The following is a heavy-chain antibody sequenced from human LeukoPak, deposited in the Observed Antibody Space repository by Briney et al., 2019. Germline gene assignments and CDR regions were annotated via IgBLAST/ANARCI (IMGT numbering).Heavy chain of an antibody. D-gene: IGHD6-13*01. V-gene: IGHV1-69*04. CDR2: IIPILGIA. Sequence: SVTVSFKASGGTFSSYAISWVRQAPGQGLEWMGRIIPILGIANYAQKFQGRVTITADKSTSTAYMELSSLRSEDTAVYYCARDLGSSSNFDYWGQGTLVTVSS. J-gene: IGHJ4*02. CDR3: ARDLGSSSNFDY. CDR1: GGTFSSYA.